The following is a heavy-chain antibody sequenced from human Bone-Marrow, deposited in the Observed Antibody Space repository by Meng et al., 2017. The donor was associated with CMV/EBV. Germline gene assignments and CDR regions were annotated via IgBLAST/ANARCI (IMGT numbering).Heavy chain of an antibody. CDR3: ARVGCGLLNPGDCEYFQH. J-gene: IGHJ1*01. Sequence: GESLKISCAASGFSFSTYAIQWVRQAPGKGLEWVAVISYDGSTEYYGDSVKGRFTISRDNSKNTVYLQMNSLRAEDTAVYYCARVGCGLLNPGDCEYFQHWGQGTLVTVSS. D-gene: IGHD3-3*01. V-gene: IGHV3-30-3*01. CDR1: GFSFSTYA. CDR2: ISYDGSTE.